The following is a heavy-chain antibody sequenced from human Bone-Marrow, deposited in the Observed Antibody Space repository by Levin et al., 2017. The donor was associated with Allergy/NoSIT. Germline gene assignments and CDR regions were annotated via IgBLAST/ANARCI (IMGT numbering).Heavy chain of an antibody. CDR1: GGSISSYY. D-gene: IGHD3-10*01. CDR2: IYYSGST. Sequence: SQTLSLTCTVSGGSISSYYWSWIRQPPGKGLEWIGYIYYSGSTNYNPSLKSRVTISVDTSKNQFSLKLSSVTAADTAVYYCARVPNMVRGVFFDYWGQGTLVTVSS. J-gene: IGHJ4*02. CDR3: ARVPNMVRGVFFDY. V-gene: IGHV4-59*01.